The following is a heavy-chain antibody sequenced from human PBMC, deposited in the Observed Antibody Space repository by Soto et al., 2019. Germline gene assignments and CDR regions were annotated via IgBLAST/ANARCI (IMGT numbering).Heavy chain of an antibody. J-gene: IGHJ4*02. CDR1: GYTVITYG. CDR3: ARDTSHYFDH. D-gene: IGHD2-2*01. CDR2: ITPYNGKT. Sequence: ASVKVSCKASGYTVITYGVTWLRQAPGQGLAWMGWITPYNGKTHYAQKFQDRVTMTTDTAATTAYMELRTLTSDDSAMYFCARDTSHYFDHWGQGILVTVSS. V-gene: IGHV1-18*01.